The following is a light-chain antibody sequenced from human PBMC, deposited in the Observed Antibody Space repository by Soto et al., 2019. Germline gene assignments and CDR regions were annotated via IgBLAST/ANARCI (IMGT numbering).Light chain of an antibody. CDR2: SNN. Sequence: QAVVTQPPSASGTPGQRVTISCSGSSSNIGSNTVNWYQQLPGTAPKLLIYSNNQRPSGVPDRFSGSRSGTSASLAISGLQSEDEGDYYCAAWDDSLNGRGVFGGGIKLTVL. V-gene: IGLV1-44*01. CDR3: AAWDDSLNGRGV. CDR1: SSNIGSNT. J-gene: IGLJ3*02.